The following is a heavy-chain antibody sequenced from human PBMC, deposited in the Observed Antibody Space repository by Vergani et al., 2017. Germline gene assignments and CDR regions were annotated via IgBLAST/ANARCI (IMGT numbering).Heavy chain of an antibody. V-gene: IGHV4-61*08. CDR3: ARVDDILTGYTFDY. J-gene: IGHJ4*02. CDR2: IYHSGST. Sequence: QVQLQESGPGLVKPSQTLSLTCTVSGGSISSGGYYWSWVRQPPGKGLEWIGEIYHSGSTNYNPSLKSRVTISVDTSKNQFSLKLSSVTAADTAVYYCARVDDILTGYTFDYWGQGTLVTVSS. CDR1: GGSISSGGYY. D-gene: IGHD3-9*01.